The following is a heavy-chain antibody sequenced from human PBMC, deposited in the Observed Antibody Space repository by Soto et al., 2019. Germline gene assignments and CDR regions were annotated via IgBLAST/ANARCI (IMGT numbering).Heavy chain of an antibody. D-gene: IGHD5-12*01. Sequence: EVQLVESGGGLVQPGGSLRLSCAASGFTVTSNYMSWVRQAPGKGLEWVSVIYSDGSTYYADSVKGRFTISRDNSKNTLYLQINSVRAEDRAVYYGANKRGGYDGDFDYGAQGPLVPVSS. CDR3: ANKRGGYDGDFDY. J-gene: IGHJ4*02. CDR1: GFTVTSNY. V-gene: IGHV3-66*01. CDR2: IYSDGST.